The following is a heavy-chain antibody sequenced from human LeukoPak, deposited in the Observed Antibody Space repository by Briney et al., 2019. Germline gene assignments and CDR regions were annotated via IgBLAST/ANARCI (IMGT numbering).Heavy chain of an antibody. V-gene: IGHV5-51*01. CDR3: ARRGSTTWYPDY. CDR1: GYRFTSYW. Sequence: GESLKISCKCSGYRFTSYWIGWVRQMPGKGVEWMGIIYPGDSYTRYSPSFQAQVTISAHKSISTAYLQWSSLKASDSAMYYCARRGSTTWYPDYWGQGTLVTVSS. J-gene: IGHJ4*02. D-gene: IGHD6-13*01. CDR2: IYPGDSYT.